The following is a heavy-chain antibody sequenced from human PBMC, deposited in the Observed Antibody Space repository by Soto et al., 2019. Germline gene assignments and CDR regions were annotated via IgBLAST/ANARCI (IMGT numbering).Heavy chain of an antibody. D-gene: IGHD3-3*01. CDR1: GFTFRDYY. CDR3: ARVERGIPIFVVVIPPLDY. Sequence: QVQLVESGRGLVKPGGSLRLSGAASGFTFRDYYMSWIRQAPCKGLEWVSYISSSGSTIYYADSVKGRFTISRDNAKNSLYLQMNSLRAEDTAVYYCARVERGIPIFVVVIPPLDYWGQGTLVTVS. J-gene: IGHJ4*02. V-gene: IGHV3-11*01. CDR2: ISSSGSTI.